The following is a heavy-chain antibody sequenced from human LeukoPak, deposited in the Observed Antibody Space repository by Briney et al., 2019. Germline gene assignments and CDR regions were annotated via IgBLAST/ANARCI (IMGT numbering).Heavy chain of an antibody. V-gene: IGHV3-33*01. D-gene: IGHD3-10*01. CDR3: AGEIFGSGSYPDF. J-gene: IGHJ4*02. CDR2: IWHDGSHK. CDR1: GFAFNTYA. Sequence: GRSLRLSCAASGFAFNTYAMHWVRQAPGQGLEWVALIWHDGSHKFYSNSVRGQFTISRDNSKNTVSLQMNNLRPEDTAVYYRAGEIFGSGSYPDFWGQGTLVTVSS.